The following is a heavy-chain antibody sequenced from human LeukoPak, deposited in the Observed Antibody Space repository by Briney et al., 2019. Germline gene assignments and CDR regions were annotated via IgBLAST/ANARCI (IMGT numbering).Heavy chain of an antibody. CDR1: GFTFSSYA. V-gene: IGHV3-30*04. Sequence: PGGSLRLSCAASGFTFSSYAMHWVRQAPGKGLEWVAVISYDGSNKYYADSVKGRFTISRDNSKNTLYLQMNSLRAEDTAVYYCARALLWFGEPFGHWGQGTLVTVSS. D-gene: IGHD3-10*01. CDR2: ISYDGSNK. CDR3: ARALLWFGEPFGH. J-gene: IGHJ4*02.